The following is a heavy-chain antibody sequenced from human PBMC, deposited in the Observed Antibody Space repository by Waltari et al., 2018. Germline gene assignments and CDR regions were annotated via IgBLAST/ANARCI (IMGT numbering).Heavy chain of an antibody. CDR3: AREYYYDSSGYQFDY. CDR2: IYYSGST. D-gene: IGHD3-22*01. CDR1: GGSLRSGGYY. J-gene: IGHJ4*02. Sequence: QVQLQESGPGLVKPSQTLSLTCTVSGGSLRSGGYYWSWIRPPPGKGLEWIGYIYYSGSTYYNPSLKSRVTISVDTSKNQFSLKLSSVTAADTAVYYCAREYYYDSSGYQFDYWGQGTLVTVSS. V-gene: IGHV4-31*03.